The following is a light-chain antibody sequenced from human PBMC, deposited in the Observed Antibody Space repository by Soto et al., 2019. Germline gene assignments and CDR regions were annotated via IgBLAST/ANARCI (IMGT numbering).Light chain of an antibody. CDR1: SSDIGAYNF. Sequence: QSALTQPASVSGSPGQSITISCTGTSSDIGAYNFVSWYQQHPGKAPKLMLYDVNIRPSGVSNRFSVSKSGNTASLTISGLQAEDEADYYCTSLTTSTTMIFGGGTKLTVL. J-gene: IGLJ2*01. V-gene: IGLV2-14*03. CDR3: TSLTTSTTMI. CDR2: DVN.